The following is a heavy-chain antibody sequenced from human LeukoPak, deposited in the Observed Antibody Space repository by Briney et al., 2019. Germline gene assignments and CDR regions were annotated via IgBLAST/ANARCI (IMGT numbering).Heavy chain of an antibody. CDR3: ARNQWL. D-gene: IGHD6-19*01. J-gene: IGHJ4*02. Sequence: KAGGSLSLSCAASGFTFSSYSMNWIRQPPGKGLEWLGYIYYTGSTNYNPSLKSRVTISLDTSNNQFSLKLSSVTAADTAVYYCARNQWLWGQGNPVTVSS. CDR2: IYYTGST. CDR1: GFTFSSYS. V-gene: IGHV4-59*01.